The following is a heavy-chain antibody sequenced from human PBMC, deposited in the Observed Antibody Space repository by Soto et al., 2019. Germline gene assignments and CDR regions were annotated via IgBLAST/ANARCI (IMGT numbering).Heavy chain of an antibody. CDR3: ARAAGYKGDFEY. Sequence: QVQLVESGGGVVQPGRSLRLSCAASGFTFSSYAMHWVRQAPGKGLEWVAVISYDGSNKNYADSVKGRFTISRDNSKNTLYLQMNSLRAEDTAVYYCARAAGYKGDFEYWGQGTLVTFSS. CDR2: ISYDGSNK. V-gene: IGHV3-30-3*01. D-gene: IGHD3-9*01. CDR1: GFTFSSYA. J-gene: IGHJ4*02.